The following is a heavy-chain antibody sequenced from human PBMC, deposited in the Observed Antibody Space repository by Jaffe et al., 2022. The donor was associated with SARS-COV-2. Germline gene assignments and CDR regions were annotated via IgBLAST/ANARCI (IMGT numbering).Heavy chain of an antibody. CDR1: NGSISGFY. CDR3: ARGKGGSYPFDH. V-gene: IGHV4-59*01. Sequence: QVQLQESGPGLVKPSETLSLTCTVSNGSISGFYWSWIRQSPGKGLEWIGYIYHSGITNYNPSLKRRFAISIDRSNNQFSLRLTSVTAADTAVYYCARGKGGSYPFDHWGQGTPVTVSS. D-gene: IGHD1-26*01. CDR2: IYHSGIT. J-gene: IGHJ4*02.